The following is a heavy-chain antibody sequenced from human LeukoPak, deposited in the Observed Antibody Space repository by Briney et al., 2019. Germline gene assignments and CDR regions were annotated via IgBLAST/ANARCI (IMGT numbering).Heavy chain of an antibody. CDR1: GYTFTSYY. CDR2: INPSGGST. CDR3: ARGPLRRRAPYYFDY. J-gene: IGHJ4*02. V-gene: IGHV1-46*01. Sequence: ASVKVSCKASGYTFTSYYMHWVRQAPGQGLEWMGIINPSGGSTSYAQKFQGRVTMTRDTSTSTVYMELSSLRSEDTAVYYCARGPLRRRAPYYFDYWGQGTLVTVSS.